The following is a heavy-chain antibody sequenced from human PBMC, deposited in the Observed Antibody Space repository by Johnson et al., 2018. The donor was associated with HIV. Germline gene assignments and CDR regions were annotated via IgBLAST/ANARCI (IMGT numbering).Heavy chain of an antibody. J-gene: IGHJ3*02. D-gene: IGHD3-10*01. V-gene: IGHV3-64*01. CDR1: GLNFSDYS. CDR3: ARSRGPMRKDAFDI. CDR2: ISSNGIGT. Sequence: VQLVESGGGVVQPGRSMRLSCAASGLNFSDYSMHWVRQAPGKGLEYVSAISSNGIGTYYANSVDGRFTISRDNDKNTLYLEMGSLRVEDMAVYYCARSRGPMRKDAFDIWGQGTKVTVSS.